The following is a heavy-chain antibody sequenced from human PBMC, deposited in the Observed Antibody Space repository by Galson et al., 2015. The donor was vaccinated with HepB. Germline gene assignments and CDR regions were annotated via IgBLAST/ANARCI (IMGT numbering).Heavy chain of an antibody. CDR1: GFTFSSYS. CDR3: ARDVRYMRYYFDY. D-gene: IGHD3-10*02. V-gene: IGHV3-48*04. CDR2: ISSSSSTI. J-gene: IGHJ4*02. Sequence: SLRLSCAASGFTFSSYSMNWVRQAPGKGLEWVSYISSSSSTIYYADSVKGRFTISRDNAKNSLYLQMNSLRAEDTAVYYCARDVRYMRYYFDYWGQGTLVTVSS.